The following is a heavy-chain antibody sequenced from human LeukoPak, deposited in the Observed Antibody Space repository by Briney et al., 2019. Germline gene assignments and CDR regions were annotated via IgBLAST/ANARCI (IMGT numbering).Heavy chain of an antibody. CDR3: ARDLYFDH. V-gene: IGHV3-74*01. Sequence: GGSLRLSCAASGFTFSSYWMHWVRQAPGKGLVWVSRIKSDGSITTYADSVRGRFTISRDNAKDTLYMQMDSLRAEDTAVYYCARDLYFDHWGQGTLVTVSS. CDR1: GFTFSSYW. J-gene: IGHJ4*02. CDR2: IKSDGSIT.